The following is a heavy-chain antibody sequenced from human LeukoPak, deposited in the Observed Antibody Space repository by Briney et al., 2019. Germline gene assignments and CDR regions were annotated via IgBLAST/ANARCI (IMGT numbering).Heavy chain of an antibody. Sequence: GGSLRLSCATSGITFRNYWMHWVRQAPGKGPVWVSHIIQDGSETFYADSVKGRFTISRDNAKNTVYLQMNSLRAEDTAVYYCATDDYRGLGYWGQGTLVTVSS. CDR3: ATDDYRGLGY. V-gene: IGHV3-74*01. D-gene: IGHD3-16*01. CDR1: GITFRNYW. J-gene: IGHJ4*02. CDR2: IIQDGSET.